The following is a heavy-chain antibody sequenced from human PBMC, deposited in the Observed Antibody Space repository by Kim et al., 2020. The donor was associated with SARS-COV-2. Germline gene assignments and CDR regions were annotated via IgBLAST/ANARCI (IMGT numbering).Heavy chain of an antibody. CDR3: AREESVTEYYFDY. J-gene: IGHJ4*02. D-gene: IGHD2-21*02. V-gene: IGHV3-7*01. Sequence: GGSLRLSCVASGFKFSKYWMSWVRQAPGKGLEWVANIKQDGTEKNYADSIKGRFTISRDNGKNSLDLQMDSLGDEDTALYYCAREESVTEYYFDYWGQGTLASVSS. CDR1: GFKFSKYW. CDR2: IKQDGTEK.